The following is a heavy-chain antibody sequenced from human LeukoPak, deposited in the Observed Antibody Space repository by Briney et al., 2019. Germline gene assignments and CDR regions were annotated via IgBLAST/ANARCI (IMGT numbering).Heavy chain of an antibody. Sequence: SETLSLTCTVSGGSLSSYYCCWIRQHPAKGREGFGDVYYNGRTNYNPPLPSRVTMSAETSKNQFSLKLSSVAAADTAVDYCAGGGGNGGGWVGHFYYMDVWGKGTTVIVSS. V-gene: IGHV4-59*01. D-gene: IGHD4-23*01. CDR3: AGGGGNGGGWVGHFYYMDV. CDR1: GGSLSSYY. J-gene: IGHJ6*03. CDR2: VYYNGRT.